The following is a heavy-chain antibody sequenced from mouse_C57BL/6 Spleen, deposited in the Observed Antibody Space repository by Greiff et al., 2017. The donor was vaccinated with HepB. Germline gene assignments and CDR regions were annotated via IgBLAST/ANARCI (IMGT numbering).Heavy chain of an antibody. D-gene: IGHD1-1*01. Sequence: VQLQESGAELARPGASVKLSCKASGYTFTSYGISWVKQRTGQGLEWIGEIYPRSGNTYYNEKFKGKATLTADKSSSTAYMELRSLTSEDSAVYVCARSGVLLGYYFDYWGQGTTLTVSS. CDR1: GYTFTSYG. CDR2: IYPRSGNT. V-gene: IGHV1-81*01. CDR3: ARSGVLLGYYFDY. J-gene: IGHJ2*01.